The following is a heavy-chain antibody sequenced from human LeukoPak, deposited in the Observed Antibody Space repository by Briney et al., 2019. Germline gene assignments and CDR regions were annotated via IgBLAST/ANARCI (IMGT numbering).Heavy chain of an antibody. CDR1: GFIFGNYG. D-gene: IGHD4-17*01. V-gene: IGHV3-30*03. CDR2: ISYDGSNK. CDR3: ASSPTTVTTQGDALDI. Sequence: GRSLRLSCAASGFIFGNYGMHWVRQAPGKGLEWVAVISYDGSNKYYADSVKGRFTISRDNSKNTLYLQMNSLRAEDTAVYYCASSPTTVTTQGDALDIWGQGTMVTVSS. J-gene: IGHJ3*02.